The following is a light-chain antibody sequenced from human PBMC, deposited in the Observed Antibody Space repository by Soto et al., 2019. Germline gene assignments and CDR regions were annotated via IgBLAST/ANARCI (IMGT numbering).Light chain of an antibody. V-gene: IGKV3-20*01. J-gene: IGKJ1*01. CDR2: GAS. CDR3: QQYGSSLRT. Sequence: IVMTQSPATLSVSPGDVAPLSCMASPSVTNVLAWYQQKPGQAPRLLIYGASSRATGIPDRFSGSGSGTDFTLTISRLEPEDFVVYYCQQYGSSLRTFGQGTKVDIK. CDR1: PSVTNV.